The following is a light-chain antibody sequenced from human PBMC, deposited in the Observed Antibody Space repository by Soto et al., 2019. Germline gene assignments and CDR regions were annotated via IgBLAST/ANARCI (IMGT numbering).Light chain of an antibody. CDR1: SSNIGAGYD. Sequence: QSLLTQPPSVSGAPGQRVTISCTGSSSNIGAGYDVHWYQQLPGTAPKLLIYGNSNRPSGVPDRFSGSKSGTSASLAITGLRAEDEADYYCQSYDSSLRGWVFGGGTKVTVL. CDR3: QSYDSSLRGWV. J-gene: IGLJ3*02. V-gene: IGLV1-40*01. CDR2: GNS.